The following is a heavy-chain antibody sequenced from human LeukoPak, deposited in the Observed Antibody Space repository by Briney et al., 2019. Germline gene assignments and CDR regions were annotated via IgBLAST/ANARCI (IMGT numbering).Heavy chain of an antibody. CDR2: INHSGST. V-gene: IGHV4-34*09. Sequence: PSETLSLTCAVYGGSFSGYYWSWIRQPPGKGLEWIGEINHSGSTNYNPSLKSRVTISVDTSKNQFSLKLSSVTAADTAVYYCARDGKLGIYYWGQGTLVTVSS. D-gene: IGHD7-27*01. CDR3: ARDGKLGIYY. J-gene: IGHJ4*02. CDR1: GGSFSGYY.